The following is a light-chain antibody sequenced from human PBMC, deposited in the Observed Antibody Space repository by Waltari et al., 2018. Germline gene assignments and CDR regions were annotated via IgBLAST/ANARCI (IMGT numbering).Light chain of an antibody. CDR1: SGSVSTSYY. CDR2: NTN. V-gene: IGLV8-61*01. CDR3: VLYMGRGIRV. J-gene: IGLJ2*01. Sequence: QTVVTQEPSFSVSPGGTVTLTCGLSSGSVSTSYYPSWYQQTPGQAPRTLISNTNPRSSGVPDRFSGSILGNKAALTITGAQADDEWDYYCVLYMGRGIRVFGGGTKLTVL.